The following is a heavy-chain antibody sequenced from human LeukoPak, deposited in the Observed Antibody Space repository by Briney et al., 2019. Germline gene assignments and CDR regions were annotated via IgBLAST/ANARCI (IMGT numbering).Heavy chain of an antibody. V-gene: IGHV3-20*04. Sequence: GGSLRLSCAASGFTFDDYGMSLVRQAPGKGLEWVSGINWNGGSTGYADSVKGRFTISRDNAKNSLYLQMNSLRAEDTALYYCARDEYCSSTSCYPFDYWGQGTLVTVSS. J-gene: IGHJ4*02. D-gene: IGHD2-2*01. CDR2: INWNGGST. CDR1: GFTFDDYG. CDR3: ARDEYCSSTSCYPFDY.